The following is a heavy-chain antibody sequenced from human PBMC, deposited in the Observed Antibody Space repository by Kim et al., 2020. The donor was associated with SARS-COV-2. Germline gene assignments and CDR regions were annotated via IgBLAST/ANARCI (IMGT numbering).Heavy chain of an antibody. J-gene: IGHJ4*02. CDR1: GGSFSGYY. CDR2: INHSGST. CDR3: ARVIRTAMVVGRYYFDY. Sequence: SETLSLTCAVYGGSFSGYYWSWIRQPPGKGLEWIGEINHSGSTNYNPSLKSRVTISVDTSKNQFSLKLSSVTAADTAVYYCARVIRTAMVVGRYYFDYWGQRTLVTVSP. D-gene: IGHD5-18*01. V-gene: IGHV4-34*01.